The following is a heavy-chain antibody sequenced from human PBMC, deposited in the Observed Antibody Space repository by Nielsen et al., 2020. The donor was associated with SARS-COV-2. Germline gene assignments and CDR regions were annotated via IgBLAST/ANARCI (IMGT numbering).Heavy chain of an antibody. Sequence: GGSLRLSCAASGFTFSSYGMHWVRQAPGKGLEWVAVISYDGSNKYYADSAKGRFTISRDNSKNTLYLQMNSLRAEDTAVYYCAKVGFYGSGSYYKSYFDYWGQGTLVTVSS. D-gene: IGHD3-10*01. CDR1: GFTFSSYG. J-gene: IGHJ4*02. CDR3: AKVGFYGSGSYYKSYFDY. CDR2: ISYDGSNK. V-gene: IGHV3-30*18.